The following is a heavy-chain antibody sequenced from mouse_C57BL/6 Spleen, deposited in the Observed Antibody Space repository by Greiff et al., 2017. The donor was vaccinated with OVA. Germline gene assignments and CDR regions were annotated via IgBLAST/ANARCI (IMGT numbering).Heavy chain of an antibody. J-gene: IGHJ2*01. V-gene: IGHV1-62-2*01. D-gene: IGHD1-1*01. Sequence: QVQLQQSGAELVKPGASVKLSCKASGYTFTEYTIHWVKQRSGQGLEWIGWFYPGSGSIKYNEKFKDKATLTADKSSSTVYMELSRLTSEDSAVYFCARHEGPFITTVVAHFDYWGQGTTLTVSS. CDR1: GYTFTEYT. CDR2: FYPGSGSI. CDR3: ARHEGPFITTVVAHFDY.